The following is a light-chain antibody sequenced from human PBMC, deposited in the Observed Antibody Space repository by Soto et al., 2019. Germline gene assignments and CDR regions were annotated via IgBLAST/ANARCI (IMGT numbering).Light chain of an antibody. CDR1: NSNIGRNT. V-gene: IGLV1-44*01. Sequence: QSVLTQPPSASGTPGQRVTISCSGSNSNIGRNTVSWYKQLPGTAPKLLIYNNNQRPSGVPDRFSGSKSGTSASLAISGLQSEDEADYYCGAWAGTLIGAVFGGGTQLTVL. CDR3: GAWAGTLIGAV. J-gene: IGLJ7*01. CDR2: NNN.